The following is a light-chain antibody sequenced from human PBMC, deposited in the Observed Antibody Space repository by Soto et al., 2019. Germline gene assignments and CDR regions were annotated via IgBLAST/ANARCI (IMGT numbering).Light chain of an antibody. Sequence: SSELTQPLSVSVALGQTARITCGGNNIGTKSVHWYQQKPGQAPVLVIYRDNNRPSGIPERFSGSNSGNTATLTISRAQAGDEADYSCQVWDSSTVVFGGGTKVTVL. CDR3: QVWDSSTVV. J-gene: IGLJ2*01. V-gene: IGLV3-9*01. CDR2: RDN. CDR1: NIGTKS.